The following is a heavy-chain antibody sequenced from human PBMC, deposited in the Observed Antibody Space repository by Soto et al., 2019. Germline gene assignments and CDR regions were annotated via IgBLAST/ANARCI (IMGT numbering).Heavy chain of an antibody. J-gene: IGHJ5*02. V-gene: IGHV3-7*01. CDR1: GFTFSSYW. CDR3: ARERFGYCSGGSCYRYPNWFDP. D-gene: IGHD2-15*01. Sequence: EVQLVESGGGLVQPGGSLRLSCAASGFTFSSYWMSWVRQAPGKGLEWVANIKQDGSEKYYVDSVKGRFTISRDNAKNSLYLQMNSLRAEDTAVYYCARERFGYCSGGSCYRYPNWFDPWGQGTLVTVSS. CDR2: IKQDGSEK.